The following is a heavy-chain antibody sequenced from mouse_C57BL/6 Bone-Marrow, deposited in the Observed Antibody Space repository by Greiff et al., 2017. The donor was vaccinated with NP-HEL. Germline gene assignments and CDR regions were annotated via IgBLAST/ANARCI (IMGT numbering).Heavy chain of an antibody. CDR1: GYTFTSYG. J-gene: IGHJ2*01. V-gene: IGHV1-81*01. CDR3: ARPRGSSFFDD. Sequence: VQRVESGAELARPGASVKLSCKASGYTFTSYGISWVKQRTGQGLEWIGEIYPRSGNTYYNEKFKGKATLTADKSSSTAYMELRSLTSEDSAVYFCARPRGSSFFDDWGQGTTLTVSS. CDR2: IYPRSGNT. D-gene: IGHD1-1*01.